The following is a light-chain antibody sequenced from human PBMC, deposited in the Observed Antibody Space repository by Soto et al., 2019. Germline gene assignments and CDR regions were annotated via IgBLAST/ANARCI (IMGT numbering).Light chain of an antibody. J-gene: IGLJ1*01. Sequence: QSALTQPASVSGSPGQSITISCTGTSSDVGSYNLVSWYQQHPNKAPKLMIYEGSKRPSGVSNRFSGSKSGNTASLTISGLHAEDEADYYCCSYAGSSTFVVFGTGTKLTVL. CDR1: SSDVGSYNL. CDR3: CSYAGSSTFVV. V-gene: IGLV2-23*03. CDR2: EGS.